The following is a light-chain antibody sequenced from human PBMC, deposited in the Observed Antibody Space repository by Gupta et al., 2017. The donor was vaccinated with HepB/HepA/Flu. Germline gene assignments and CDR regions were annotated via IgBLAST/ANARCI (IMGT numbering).Light chain of an antibody. CDR1: QSILYSSNNLNY. J-gene: IGKJ5*01. Sequence: DIVMTQSPDSLAVSLGERATINCKSSQSILYSSNNLNYLAWYQQKPGQPAKLLIYWASTREAGVPDRFSGSGYGTDLTLTISSRQAEDVAVYYCQQDENNPHITFGQGTLMEIK. V-gene: IGKV4-1*01. CDR2: WAS. CDR3: QQDENNPHIT.